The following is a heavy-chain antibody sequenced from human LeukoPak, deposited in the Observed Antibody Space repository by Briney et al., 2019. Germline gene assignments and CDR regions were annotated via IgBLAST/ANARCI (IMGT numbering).Heavy chain of an antibody. CDR1: GFTFSSYW. D-gene: IGHD6-19*01. Sequence: GGSLRLSCAASGFTFSSYWMSWVRQAPGKGLEWVANIKQDGSEKYYVDSVKGRFTISRDNAKNSLYLQMNSLRAEDTAVYYCARDGSGIAVAGGTLDYWGQGTLVTVSS. J-gene: IGHJ4*02. V-gene: IGHV3-7*01. CDR2: IKQDGSEK. CDR3: ARDGSGIAVAGGTLDY.